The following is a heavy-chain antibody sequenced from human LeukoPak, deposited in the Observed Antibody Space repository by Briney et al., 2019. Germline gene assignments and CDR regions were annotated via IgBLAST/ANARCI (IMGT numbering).Heavy chain of an antibody. CDR3: AREIAGNFDY. CDR2: IYYSGST. Sequence: SETLSLTCTVSGGSISSYYWSWIRQPPGKGLEWIGYIYYSGSTNYNPPLKSRVTISVDTSKNQFSLKLSSVTAADTAVYYCAREIAGNFDYWGQGTLVTVSS. D-gene: IGHD2-15*01. J-gene: IGHJ4*02. V-gene: IGHV4-59*01. CDR1: GGSISSYY.